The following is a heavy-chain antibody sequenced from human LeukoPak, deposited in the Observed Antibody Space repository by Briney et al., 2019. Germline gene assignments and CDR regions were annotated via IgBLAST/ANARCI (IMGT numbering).Heavy chain of an antibody. CDR1: GGSISSGGYY. CDR3: ARQTTGYRAFDI. CDR2: IYYSGST. J-gene: IGHJ4*02. V-gene: IGHV4-61*08. D-gene: IGHD1-14*01. Sequence: PSETLSLTCTVSGGSISSGGYYWSWIRQPPGKGLEWIGYIYYSGSTNYNPSLKSRVTISVDTSKNQFSLKLSSVTAADTAVYYCARQTTGYRAFDIWGQGTLVTVSS.